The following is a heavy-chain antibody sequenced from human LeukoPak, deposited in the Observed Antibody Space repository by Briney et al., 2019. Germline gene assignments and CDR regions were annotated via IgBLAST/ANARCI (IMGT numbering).Heavy chain of an antibody. V-gene: IGHV4-34*01. CDR3: ARGRHKVSMIVVVMTAVSYYLVV. D-gene: IGHD3-22*01. J-gene: IGHJ6*03. CDR1: GGSPTGYY. Sequence: SETLSLTCAVYGGSPTGYYWTWIRQAPRKGVGWSGGIIPIVRISSKSSPRSRLTLSVAASKNQISSNLRSLAAADTAVYYCARGRHKVSMIVVVMTAVSYYLVVWGKGTTVTVS. CDR2: IIPIVRI.